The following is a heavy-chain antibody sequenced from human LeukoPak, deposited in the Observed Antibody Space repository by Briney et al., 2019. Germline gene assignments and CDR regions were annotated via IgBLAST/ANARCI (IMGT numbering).Heavy chain of an antibody. V-gene: IGHV1-2*02. Sequence: GASVKVSCKASGYTFTGHYIHWVRQAPGQGLEWMGWINPNGGGTNYAQKFQGRVTMTRETSITTAYMELSRLRSDDTAVYYCSRGGGTVFGVINDWGQGTLVTVSS. J-gene: IGHJ4*02. CDR1: GYTFTGHY. CDR2: INPNGGGT. D-gene: IGHD3-3*01. CDR3: SRGGGTVFGVIND.